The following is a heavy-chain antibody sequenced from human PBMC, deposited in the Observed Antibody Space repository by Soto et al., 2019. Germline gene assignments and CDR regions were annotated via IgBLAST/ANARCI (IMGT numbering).Heavy chain of an antibody. V-gene: IGHV3-33*01. D-gene: IGHD2-15*01. CDR1: GFTFSSYG. J-gene: IGHJ4*02. CDR3: ARDGYCSGGSCYSVTVFDY. Sequence: QVQLVESGGGVVQPGRSLRLSCAASGFTFSSYGMHWVRQAPGKGLEWVAVIWYDGSNKYYADSVKGRFTISSDNSKNTVYLQMNSLRAEDTAVYYCARDGYCSGGSCYSVTVFDYWGQGTLVTVSS. CDR2: IWYDGSNK.